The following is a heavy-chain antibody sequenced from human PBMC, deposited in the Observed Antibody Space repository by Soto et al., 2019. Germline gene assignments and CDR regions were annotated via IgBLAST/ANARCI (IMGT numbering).Heavy chain of an antibody. V-gene: IGHV3-48*03. Sequence: EVQLVESGGGLVQPGGSLRLSCAASGFTFSSYEMNWVRQAPGKGLVWVSYISSSGSTIYYADSVKGRFTISRDNAKNSLYLQMNSLRAEDTAVYYCARSLGYYDSSGKAGYWGQGTLVTVSS. CDR3: ARSLGYYDSSGKAGY. J-gene: IGHJ4*02. CDR2: ISSSGSTI. D-gene: IGHD3-22*01. CDR1: GFTFSSYE.